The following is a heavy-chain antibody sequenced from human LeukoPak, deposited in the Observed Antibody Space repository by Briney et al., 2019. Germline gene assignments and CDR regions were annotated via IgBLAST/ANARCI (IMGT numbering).Heavy chain of an antibody. Sequence: LETLSLTCTVSGDSISSHYWSWIRQPPGKGLEWIAYIHYGGTTNYHPSLKSRVTISVDTSKNQFSLQLRSVTAADTAVYYCVRRPDYFDYWGRGILVTVSS. CDR1: GDSISSHY. CDR2: IHYGGTT. CDR3: VRRPDYFDY. V-gene: IGHV4-59*11. J-gene: IGHJ4*02.